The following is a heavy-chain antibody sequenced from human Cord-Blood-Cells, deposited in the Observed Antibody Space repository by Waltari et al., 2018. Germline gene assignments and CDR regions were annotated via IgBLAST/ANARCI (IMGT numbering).Heavy chain of an antibody. CDR3: ARSNYYGSGSYYDY. J-gene: IGHJ4*02. V-gene: IGHV1-2*04. D-gene: IGHD3-10*01. CDR1: GYTFTGYY. CDR2: INPNSGGT. Sequence: QVQLVQSGAEVKKPGASVKVSCKASGYTFTGYYMHWVRQAPGQGLEWMGWINPNSGGTNHAQKFQGWVTMTRDTSISTAYMELSRLRSDDTAVYYCARSNYYGSGSYYDYWGQGTLVTVSS.